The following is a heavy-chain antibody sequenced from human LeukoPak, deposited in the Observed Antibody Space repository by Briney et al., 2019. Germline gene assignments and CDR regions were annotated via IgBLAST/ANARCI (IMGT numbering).Heavy chain of an antibody. V-gene: IGHV1-69*06. Sequence: GGSLRLSCAASGFTFSSYAISWVRQAPGQGLEWMGGIIPIFGTANYAQKFQGRVTITADKSTSTAYMELSSLRSEDTAVYYCASPPAVASAGYFDYWGQGTLVTVSS. CDR2: IIPIFGTA. CDR3: ASPPAVASAGYFDY. D-gene: IGHD6-19*01. J-gene: IGHJ4*02. CDR1: GFTFSSYA.